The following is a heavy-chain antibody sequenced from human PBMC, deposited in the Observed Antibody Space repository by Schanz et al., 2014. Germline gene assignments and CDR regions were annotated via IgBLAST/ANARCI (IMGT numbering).Heavy chain of an antibody. V-gene: IGHV3-23*01. CDR1: GFTFSSYA. D-gene: IGHD3-10*01. J-gene: IGHJ4*02. Sequence: EVHLLDSGGGLVQPGGSLRLSCAASGFTFSSYAMSWVLQAPGKGLEWVSSISSGGNPYYANSVKGRFGISRDNSENTLDLQMSSLRVEDTAVYYCAKDPRGDKNDRAYYFDYWGQGTLVSVSS. CDR3: AKDPRGDKNDRAYYFDY. CDR2: ISSGGNP.